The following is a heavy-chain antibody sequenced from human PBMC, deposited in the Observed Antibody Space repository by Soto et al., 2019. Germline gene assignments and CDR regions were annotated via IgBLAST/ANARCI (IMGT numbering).Heavy chain of an antibody. D-gene: IGHD4-17*01. Sequence: QVQVQQSGAEVKEPGASGRISCNASGYTFISYYMHWVRQAPGQGLEWMGIIDPSGARTTYAQRFRGRVTMTWDTSRSTVYMDMTSLRPDYTAVYFCATTIIYGDPGDYWGQGTVVSVSS. CDR2: IDPSGART. J-gene: IGHJ4*02. CDR3: ATTIIYGDPGDY. V-gene: IGHV1-46*01. CDR1: GYTFISYY.